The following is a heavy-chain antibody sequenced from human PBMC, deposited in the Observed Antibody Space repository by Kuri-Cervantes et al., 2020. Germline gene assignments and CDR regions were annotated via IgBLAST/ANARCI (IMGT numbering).Heavy chain of an antibody. V-gene: IGHV4-39*01. CDR3: TRHRGEWELLAGYFDY. CDR2: IYYSGST. J-gene: IGHJ4*02. CDR1: GFTFSSYA. D-gene: IGHD1-26*01. Sequence: SQTLSLTCAASGFTFSSYAMNRVRQPPGKGLEWIGNIYYSGSTYYNPSLKSRVTISVDTSKNQFSLKLSSVTAADTAVYYCTRHRGEWELLAGYFDYWGQGTLVTVSS.